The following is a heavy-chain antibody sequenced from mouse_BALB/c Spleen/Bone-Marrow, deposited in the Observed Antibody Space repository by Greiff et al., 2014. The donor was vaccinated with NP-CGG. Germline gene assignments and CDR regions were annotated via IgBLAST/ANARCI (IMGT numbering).Heavy chain of an antibody. V-gene: IGHV1-54*03. CDR1: GYAFTNYL. CDR3: ARSRTGFAY. CDR2: INPGSGGT. Sequence: VQLQQSGAELVRPGTSVKVSCKASGYAFTNYLIEWVKQRPGQGLEWIGVINPGSGGTNYNEKFKGKATLTADKSSSTACMQLSSLTSDDSAVYFCARSRTGFAYWGQGTLVTVSA. J-gene: IGHJ3*01.